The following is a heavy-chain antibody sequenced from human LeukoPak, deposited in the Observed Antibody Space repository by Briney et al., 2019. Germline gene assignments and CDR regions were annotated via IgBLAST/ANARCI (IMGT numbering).Heavy chain of an antibody. D-gene: IGHD3-22*01. V-gene: IGHV4-61*01. J-gene: IGHJ4*02. CDR2: IYYSGST. CDR3: ARDYYDSSGYYEQGYFDY. Sequence: SETLSLTCTVSGGSISSSSYYWSWIRQPPGKGLEWIGYIYYSGSTNYNPSLKSRVTISVDTSKNQFSLKLSSVTAADTAVYYCARDYYDSSGYYEQGYFDYWGQGTLVTVSS. CDR1: GGSISSSSYY.